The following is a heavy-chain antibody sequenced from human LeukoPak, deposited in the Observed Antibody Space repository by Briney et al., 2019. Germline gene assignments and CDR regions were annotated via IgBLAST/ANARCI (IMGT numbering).Heavy chain of an antibody. D-gene: IGHD2-2*01. V-gene: IGHV4-34*01. CDR2: INHSGST. CDR3: ARHDIVVVPAATNWFDP. CDR1: GGSLSGYY. J-gene: IGHJ5*02. Sequence: SETLSLTCAVYGGSLSGYYWSWIRQPPGKGLEWIGEINHSGSTNYNPSLKSRVTISVDTSKNQFSLKLSSVTAADTAVYYCARHDIVVVPAATNWFDPWGQGTLVTVSS.